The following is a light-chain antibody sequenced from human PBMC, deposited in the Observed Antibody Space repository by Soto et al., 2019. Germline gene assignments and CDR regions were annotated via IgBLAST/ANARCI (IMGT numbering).Light chain of an antibody. Sequence: IQLTQSPSSLSASVGDRVTITCRASQGINSYLAWYQQAPGKAPKLLIYGASTLQRGVPSRFSASGSGTDFTLTISSPQPEDFATYYCQQLNSYPSFGGGTKVEIK. CDR3: QQLNSYPS. J-gene: IGKJ4*01. V-gene: IGKV1-9*01. CDR1: QGINSY. CDR2: GAS.